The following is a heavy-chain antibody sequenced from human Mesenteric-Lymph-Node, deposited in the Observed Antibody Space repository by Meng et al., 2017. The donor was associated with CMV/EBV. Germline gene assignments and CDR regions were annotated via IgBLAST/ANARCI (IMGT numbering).Heavy chain of an antibody. CDR1: GFTFSNYW. J-gene: IGHJ6*02. CDR2: MRQAGNEK. V-gene: IGHV3-7*01. Sequence: GESLKISCAASGFTFSNYWMTWVRQAPGKGLEWVANMRQAGNEKYYVDSVKGRFTISNDNADNSLFLQMNSLTVDDTGVYYCTRDTIVSDDWPGMDVWGQGTTVTVSS. CDR3: TRDTIVSDDWPGMDV. D-gene: IGHD2-21*02.